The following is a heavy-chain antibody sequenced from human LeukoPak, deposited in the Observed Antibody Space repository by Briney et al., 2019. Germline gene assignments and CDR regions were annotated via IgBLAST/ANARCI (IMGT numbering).Heavy chain of an antibody. CDR3: AQANRNYHDILTGYYSGTWFDP. J-gene: IGHJ5*02. CDR2: IHYSGST. V-gene: IGHV4-59*01. Sequence: PSETLSLTCTVSGGSLSSYYWSWIRQPPGKGLEWIGYIHYSGSTNYNPSLKSRVTISVDTSKNQFSLKLSSVTAADTAVYYCAQANRNYHDILTGYYSGTWFDPWGQGTLVTVSS. D-gene: IGHD3-9*01. CDR1: GGSLSSYY.